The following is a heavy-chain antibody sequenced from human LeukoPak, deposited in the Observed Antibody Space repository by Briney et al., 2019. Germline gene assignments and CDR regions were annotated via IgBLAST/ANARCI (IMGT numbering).Heavy chain of an antibody. D-gene: IGHD4-17*01. Sequence: GGSLRLSCAASGFTFDDYAMHWVRQAPGKGLEWVSLISGDGATTYYAASVKGRFTISRDNKKNFLYLQMNNLGTEETALFYCAKDLSTVFDALNIWGQGTLVTVSS. CDR3: AKDLSTVFDALNI. V-gene: IGHV3-43*02. J-gene: IGHJ3*02. CDR2: ISGDGATT. CDR1: GFTFDDYA.